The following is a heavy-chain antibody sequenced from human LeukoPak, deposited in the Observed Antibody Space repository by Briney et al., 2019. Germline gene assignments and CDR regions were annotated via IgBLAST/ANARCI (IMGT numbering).Heavy chain of an antibody. Sequence: SVKVSCKASGGTFSSYAISWVRQAPGQGLEWMAGIIPIFGTANYAQKFQGRVTITADESKSTAYMEQSSLRSEDTAVFFFKQKTAYEILTGSRGARYYYYMDVWGKGTTVTVSS. J-gene: IGHJ6*03. CDR1: GGTFSSYA. CDR3: KQKTAYEILTGSRGARYYYYMDV. D-gene: IGHD3-9*01. V-gene: IGHV1-69*01. CDR2: IIPIFGTA.